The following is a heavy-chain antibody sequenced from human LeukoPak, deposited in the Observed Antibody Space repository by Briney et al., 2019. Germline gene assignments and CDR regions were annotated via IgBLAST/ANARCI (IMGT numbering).Heavy chain of an antibody. Sequence: GGSLRLSCAASGFTFSSYAMHWVRQAPGKGLEWVAVISYDGSNKYYADSVKGRFTISRDNSKNTLYLQMNSLRAEDTAVYYCARALYYYDSSGYYPEYYFDYWGQGTLVTVSS. V-gene: IGHV3-30-3*01. CDR3: ARALYYYDSSGYYPEYYFDY. D-gene: IGHD3-22*01. CDR1: GFTFSSYA. J-gene: IGHJ4*02. CDR2: ISYDGSNK.